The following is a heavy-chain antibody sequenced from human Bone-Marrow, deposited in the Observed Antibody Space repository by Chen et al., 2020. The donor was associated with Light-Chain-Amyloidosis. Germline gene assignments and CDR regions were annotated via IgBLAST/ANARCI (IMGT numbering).Heavy chain of an antibody. J-gene: IGHJ3*02. V-gene: IGHV3-21*01. CDR3: AKEMGIHNGAFDI. CDR1: NFTFDVYT. D-gene: IGHD2-8*01. Sequence: EVHLVESGGGLVKPGGSLRISCAGSNFTFDVYTMNWVRLTPGKGLEWVSAISSSSRSTYYADSVRGRFTTSRDNADNSLTLHMDDLRVEDTGVYFCAKEMGIHNGAFDIWGRGTVVTVSS. CDR2: ISSSSRST.